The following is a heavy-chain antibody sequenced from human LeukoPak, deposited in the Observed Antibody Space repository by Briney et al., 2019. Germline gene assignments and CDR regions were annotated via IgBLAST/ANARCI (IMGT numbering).Heavy chain of an antibody. CDR1: GFTFSSYW. Sequence: GSLRLSCAASGFTFSSYWMHWVRQAPGKGLVWVSRINSDGSSTSYADSVKGRFTISRDNAKNTLYLQMNSLRAEDTAVYYCARAPLEYSSSSRVYYYYMDVWGKGTTVTVSS. V-gene: IGHV3-74*01. D-gene: IGHD6-6*01. CDR3: ARAPLEYSSSSRVYYYYMDV. J-gene: IGHJ6*03. CDR2: INSDGSST.